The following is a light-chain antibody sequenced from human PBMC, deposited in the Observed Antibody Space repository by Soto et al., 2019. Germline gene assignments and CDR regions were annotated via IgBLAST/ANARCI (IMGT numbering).Light chain of an antibody. J-gene: IGLJ1*01. CDR1: SSDVGGYNY. V-gene: IGLV2-11*01. CDR2: DVS. Sequence: QSALTQPRSVFGSPGQSVTISCTGTSSDVGGYNYVSWYQQHPGKAPKLMIYDVSKRPSGVPDRFSGSKSGNTASLTISGLQAEDEADYYCCSYAGSYVFGTGTKVTVL. CDR3: CSYAGSYV.